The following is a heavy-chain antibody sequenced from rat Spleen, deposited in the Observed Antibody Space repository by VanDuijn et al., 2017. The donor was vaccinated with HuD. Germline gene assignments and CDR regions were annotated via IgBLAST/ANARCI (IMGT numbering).Heavy chain of an antibody. V-gene: IGHV5-27*01. CDR3: TREGDIRASYVMDA. CDR1: GFIFSNNY. Sequence: EVQLVESGGGLVQPGRSLKLSCEASGFIFSNNYMAWVRQAPTKGLEWVAYISAGGTSTYYRDSVKGRFTISRDNAKSTLYLQMNSLRSEDTATYYCTREGDIRASYVMDAWGQGTSVTVSS. CDR2: ISAGGTST. J-gene: IGHJ4*01. D-gene: IGHD1-5*01.